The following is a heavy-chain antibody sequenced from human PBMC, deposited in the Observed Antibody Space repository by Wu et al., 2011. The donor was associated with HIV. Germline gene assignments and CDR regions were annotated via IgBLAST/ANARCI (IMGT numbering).Heavy chain of an antibody. CDR2: INPNSGGT. J-gene: IGHJ6*02. V-gene: IGHV1-2*02. CDR3: ARDVETGPGGFLGMDV. Sequence: QVQLVQSGAEVKKPGASVKVSCKASGYTFIDYYMHWVRQAPGQGLEWMGWINPNSGGTNYAQKFQGRVTMTRDTSISAAFMELRSLTPHDTAVYYCARDVETGPGGFLGMDVWGRGTTVTVSS. CDR1: GYTFIDYY. D-gene: IGHD3-10*01.